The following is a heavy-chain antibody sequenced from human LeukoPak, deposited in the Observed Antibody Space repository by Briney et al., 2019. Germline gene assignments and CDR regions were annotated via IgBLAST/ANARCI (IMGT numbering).Heavy chain of an antibody. CDR3: ARWGTYASTSNWFDP. Sequence: SETLSLTCNVSGSSISRSRHFWAWIRQSPGRGLEWIEYIYNSGSTYYNPSLKSRVTISVDTSKNQFSLSLSSVTAADTAVYYCARWGTYASTSNWFDPWGQGTLVTVSS. V-gene: IGHV4-39*07. CDR2: IYNSGST. J-gene: IGHJ5*02. CDR1: GSSISRSRHF. D-gene: IGHD2-2*01.